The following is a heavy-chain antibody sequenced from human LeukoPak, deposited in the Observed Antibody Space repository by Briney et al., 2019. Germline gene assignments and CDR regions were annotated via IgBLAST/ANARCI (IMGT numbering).Heavy chain of an antibody. CDR1: GFTFDDYA. CDR3: ARDGRNYDILTGYFYYYYYMDV. V-gene: IGHV3-30-3*01. Sequence: GRSLRLSCAASGFTFDDYAMHWVRQAPGKGLEWVAVTSYDGSNLYYADSAKGRFTISRDNSKNTLYLQMNSLRAEDTAVYYCARDGRNYDILTGYFYYYYYMDVWGKGTTVTVSS. D-gene: IGHD3-9*01. J-gene: IGHJ6*03. CDR2: TSYDGSNL.